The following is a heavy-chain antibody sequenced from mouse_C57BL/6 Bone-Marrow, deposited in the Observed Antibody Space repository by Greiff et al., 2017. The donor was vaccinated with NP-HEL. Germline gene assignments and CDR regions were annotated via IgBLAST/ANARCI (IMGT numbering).Heavy chain of an antibody. Sequence: VQLQQSGPELVKPGASVKISCKASGYAFSSSWMNWVKQRPGKGLAWIGRIYPGDGDTNYNGKFKGKATLTADKSSSTAYMQLSSLTSKDSAVYFCARSRFHWDGGYYFDYWGQGTTLTGSS. CDR3: ARSRFHWDGGYYFDY. CDR1: GYAFSSSW. CDR2: IYPGDGDT. D-gene: IGHD4-1*01. J-gene: IGHJ2*01. V-gene: IGHV1-82*01.